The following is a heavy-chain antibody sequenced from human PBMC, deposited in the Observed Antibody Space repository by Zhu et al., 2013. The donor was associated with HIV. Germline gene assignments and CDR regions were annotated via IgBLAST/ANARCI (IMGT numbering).Heavy chain of an antibody. CDR3: ARDDLYGGNSGPLSYYYYGMDV. J-gene: IGHJ6*02. CDR1: GGTFSSYA. Sequence: QVQLVQSGAEVKKPGSSVKVSCKASGGTFSSYAISWVRQAPGQGLEWMGGIIPIFGTANYAQKFQGRVTITADKSTSTAYMELSSLRSEDTAVYYCARDDLYGGNSGPLSYYYYGMDVWGQGTTVTVSS. V-gene: IGHV1-69*06. CDR2: IIPIFGTA. D-gene: IGHD4-17*01.